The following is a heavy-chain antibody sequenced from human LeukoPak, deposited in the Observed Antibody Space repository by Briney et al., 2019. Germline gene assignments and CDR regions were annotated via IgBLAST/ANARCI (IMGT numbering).Heavy chain of an antibody. V-gene: IGHV4-59*01. D-gene: IGHD6-13*01. CDR2: IYYSGTS. J-gene: IGHJ5*02. CDR1: GGFIRRSH. Sequence: PSETPSLTCTVSGGFIRRSHWIWMRQPPGKGLEFIGYIYYSGTSNYNPSLKSRVTMSVDTSNNQFSLKLNSVTAAGTAVYYCANAAGYSTIYWFDPSGQGTLVTVSS. CDR3: ANAAGYSTIYWFDP.